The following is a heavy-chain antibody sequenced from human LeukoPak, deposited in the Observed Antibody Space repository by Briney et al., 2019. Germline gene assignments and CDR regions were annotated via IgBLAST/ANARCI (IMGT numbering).Heavy chain of an antibody. V-gene: IGHV3-48*03. CDR1: GFTFSSYE. CDR3: ARGSRPERGPFYY. Sequence: GGSLRLSCAASGFTFSSYEMNWVRQAPGKGLEWVSYISSSGSTIYYADSVEGRFTISRDNAKNSLYLQMNSLRAEDTAVYYCARGSRPERGPFYYWGQGTLVTVSS. CDR2: ISSSGSTI. D-gene: IGHD1-14*01. J-gene: IGHJ4*02.